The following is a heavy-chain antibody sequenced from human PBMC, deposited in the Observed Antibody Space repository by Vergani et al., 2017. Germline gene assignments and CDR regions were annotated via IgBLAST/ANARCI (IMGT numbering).Heavy chain of an antibody. CDR1: GGTFSSYA. J-gene: IGHJ6*03. Sequence: QEQLVQSGSELKKPGSSVKVSCKASGGTFSSYAISWVRQAPGQGLEWMGGIIPIFGTANYAQKFQGRVTITADESTSTAYMELSSLRSEDTAVYYCAREGLVGATPYYYMDVWGKGTTVTVSS. CDR3: AREGLVGATPYYYMDV. D-gene: IGHD1-26*01. V-gene: IGHV1-69*01. CDR2: IIPIFGTA.